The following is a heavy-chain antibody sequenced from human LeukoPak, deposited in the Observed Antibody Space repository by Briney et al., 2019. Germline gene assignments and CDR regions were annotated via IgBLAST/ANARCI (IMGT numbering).Heavy chain of an antibody. CDR3: ARNGGLDYGDWYFDY. CDR2: IIPIFGTA. D-gene: IGHD4-17*01. CDR1: GGTFSSYA. V-gene: IGHV1-69*13. Sequence: ASVKVSCTASGGTFSSYAISWVRQAPGQGLEWMGGIIPIFGTANYAQKFQGRVTITADESTSTAYMELSSLRSEDTAVYYCARNGGLDYGDWYFDYWGQGTLVTVSS. J-gene: IGHJ4*02.